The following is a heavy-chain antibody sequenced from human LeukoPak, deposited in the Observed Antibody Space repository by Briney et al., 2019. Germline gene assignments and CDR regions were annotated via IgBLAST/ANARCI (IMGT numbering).Heavy chain of an antibody. CDR1: GFTFSSYG. CDR3: AKTGFQWGYYYYYMDV. V-gene: IGHV3-30*18. J-gene: IGHJ6*03. Sequence: GGSLRLSCAASGFTFSSYGMHWVRQAPGKGLEWVAVISYDGSNKYYADSVKGRFTISRDNSRSTLYLQMTSLRAEDTAVYSCAKTGFQWGYYYYYMDVWGRGTTVTVSS. D-gene: IGHD1-14*01. CDR2: ISYDGSNK.